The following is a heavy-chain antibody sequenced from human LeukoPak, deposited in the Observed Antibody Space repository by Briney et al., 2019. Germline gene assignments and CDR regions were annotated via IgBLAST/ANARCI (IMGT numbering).Heavy chain of an antibody. V-gene: IGHV4-39*07. Sequence: SETLSLTCTVSGGSISSSSYYWGWIRQPPGKGLEWIGSIYYSGSTNYNPSLKSRVTISVDTSKNQFSLKLSSVTAADTAVYYCARYIVVVPAAGPDYYYYGMDVWGQGTTVTVSS. J-gene: IGHJ6*02. CDR3: ARYIVVVPAAGPDYYYYGMDV. D-gene: IGHD2-2*01. CDR2: IYYSGST. CDR1: GGSISSSSYY.